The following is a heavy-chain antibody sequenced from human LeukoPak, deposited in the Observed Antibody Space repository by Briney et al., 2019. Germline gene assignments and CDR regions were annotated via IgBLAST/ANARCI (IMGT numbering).Heavy chain of an antibody. J-gene: IGHJ4*02. CDR1: GFTFSGSG. CDR3: TRHEDTIDY. CDR2: IRSKANNYAT. Sequence: GGSLRLSCAASGFTFSGSGIHWVRQASGKGLEWVGHIRSKANNYATAYAASVKGRFTISRDDSKNTAYLQINSLKTEDTALYYWTRHEDTIDYWGQGTLVTVSS. V-gene: IGHV3-73*01.